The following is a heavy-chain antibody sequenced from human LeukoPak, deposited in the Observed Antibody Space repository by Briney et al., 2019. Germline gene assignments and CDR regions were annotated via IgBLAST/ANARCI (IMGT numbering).Heavy chain of an antibody. D-gene: IGHD3-3*01. CDR2: IYYTGST. Sequence: SETLSLTCTISGGSISSYYWSWIRQPPGKGLEWIGYIYYTGSTNHNPSLKSRVTISVDKSKNQFSLKLSSVTAADTAVYYCAREDYDDSGAWYFDLWGRGTLVTVSS. CDR1: GGSISSYY. CDR3: AREDYDDSGAWYFDL. V-gene: IGHV4-59*12. J-gene: IGHJ2*01.